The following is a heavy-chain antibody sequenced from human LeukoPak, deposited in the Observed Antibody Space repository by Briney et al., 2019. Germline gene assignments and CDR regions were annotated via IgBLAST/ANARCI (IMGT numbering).Heavy chain of an antibody. V-gene: IGHV4-4*07. D-gene: IGHD2-21*02. CDR1: GGSISSYY. CDR3: ARIGRKCGGDCYSYQTYYYYMDV. Sequence: PSETLSLTCTVSGGSISSYYWSWIRQPAGKGLEWIGRIYTSGSTNYNPSLKSRVTMSVDTSKNQFSLKLNSVTAADTAVYYCARIGRKCGGDCYSYQTYYYYMDVWGKGTTVTVSS. CDR2: IYTSGST. J-gene: IGHJ6*03.